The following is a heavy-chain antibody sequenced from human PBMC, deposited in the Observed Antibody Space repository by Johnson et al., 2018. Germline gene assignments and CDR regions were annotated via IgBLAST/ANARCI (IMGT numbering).Heavy chain of an antibody. D-gene: IGHD5-12*01. J-gene: IGHJ6*03. CDR2: ISWDSGSI. CDR3: AKDVYRRLLSTYYMDV. Sequence: VQLVESGGGLVQPGRSVRLGCAASGFTCDDYAMHWVRQAPGKGLEWVSGISWDSGSIGYAESVKGRFTIPRDNSKNTLYLQKNSLRGEETAVYYCAKDVYRRLLSTYYMDVWGKGTTVTVFS. CDR1: GFTCDDYA. V-gene: IGHV3-9*01.